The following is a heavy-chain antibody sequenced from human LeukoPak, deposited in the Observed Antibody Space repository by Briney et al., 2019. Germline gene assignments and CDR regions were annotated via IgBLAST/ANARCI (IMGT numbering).Heavy chain of an antibody. Sequence: SETLSLTCTVSGGSISSYYWSWVRQPAGKGLEWIGRIYASGNTNYNPSLKGRVTMTVDTSKNQFSLNLSSVTAADTAVYYCARSLAAFDIWGQGTMVTVSS. CDR2: IYASGNT. CDR1: GGSISSYY. J-gene: IGHJ3*02. V-gene: IGHV4-4*07. CDR3: ARSLAAFDI.